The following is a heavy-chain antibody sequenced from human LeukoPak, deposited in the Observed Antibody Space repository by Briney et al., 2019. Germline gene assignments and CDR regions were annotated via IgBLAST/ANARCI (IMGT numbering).Heavy chain of an antibody. J-gene: IGHJ6*03. D-gene: IGHD5-18*01. Sequence: GGSLRLSCAASGFIFSSYGMHWVRQAPGKGLEWVAFIRYDGSNKYYADSVKGRFTISRDNSKNTLYLQMNSLRAEDTAVYYCAKQLYYYYYYMDVWGKGTTVTISS. V-gene: IGHV3-30*02. CDR3: AKQLYYYYYYMDV. CDR1: GFIFSSYG. CDR2: IRYDGSNK.